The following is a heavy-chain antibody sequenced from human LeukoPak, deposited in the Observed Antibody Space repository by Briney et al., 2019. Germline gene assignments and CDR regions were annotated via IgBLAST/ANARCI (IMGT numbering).Heavy chain of an antibody. Sequence: SQTLSLTCTVSGGSISSGDYYWSWIRQPPGKGLEWIVYIYYSGSTYYNPSLKSRVTISVDTSKNQFSLKLSSVTAADTAVYYCARGIVVVPAATPGYYSDYWGQGTLVTVSS. V-gene: IGHV4-30-4*01. CDR3: ARGIVVVPAATPGYYSDY. D-gene: IGHD2-2*01. CDR1: GGSISSGDYY. J-gene: IGHJ4*02. CDR2: IYYSGST.